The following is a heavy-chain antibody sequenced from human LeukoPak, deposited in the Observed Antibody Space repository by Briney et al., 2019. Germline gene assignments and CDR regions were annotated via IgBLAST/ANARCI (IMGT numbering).Heavy chain of an antibody. CDR1: GFTFSNFA. D-gene: IGHD3-16*01. V-gene: IGHV3-23*01. J-gene: IGHJ4*02. Sequence: PGGSLRLSCAASGFTFSNFAMSWVRQAPGKGLQWVSAISDSGGGTFYADSVKGRSTISRDNSKNTLYLQMNSLRAEDTAVYYCAEVGVGWVAFEYWGQGTLVTVSS. CDR3: AEVGVGWVAFEY. CDR2: ISDSGGGT.